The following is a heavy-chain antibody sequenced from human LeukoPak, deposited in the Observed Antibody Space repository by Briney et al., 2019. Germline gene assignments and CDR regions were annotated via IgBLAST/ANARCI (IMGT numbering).Heavy chain of an antibody. CDR2: INPNSGGT. CDR1: GYTFTGYY. J-gene: IGHJ4*02. V-gene: IGHV1-2*02. Sequence: ASVKVSCKASGYTFTGYYMHWVRQAPGQGLEWMGWINPNSGGTSYQGRVTMTRDTSISTAYMELSRLRSDDTAVYYCARDRTRAGYSSGWYHDYWGQGTLVTVSS. D-gene: IGHD6-19*01. CDR3: ARDRTRAGYSSGWYHDY.